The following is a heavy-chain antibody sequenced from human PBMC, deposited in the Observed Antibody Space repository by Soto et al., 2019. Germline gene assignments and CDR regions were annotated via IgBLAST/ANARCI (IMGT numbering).Heavy chain of an antibody. CDR3: ARTIAALSFDP. Sequence: PGGSLRLSCAASGFTVSSNYMSWVRQAPGKGLEWVSVIYSGGSTYYADSVKGRFTISRDNSKNTLYLQMNSLRAEDTAVYYCARTIAALSFDPWGQGTLVTVSS. V-gene: IGHV3-66*01. CDR1: GFTVSSNY. CDR2: IYSGGST. D-gene: IGHD6-13*01. J-gene: IGHJ5*02.